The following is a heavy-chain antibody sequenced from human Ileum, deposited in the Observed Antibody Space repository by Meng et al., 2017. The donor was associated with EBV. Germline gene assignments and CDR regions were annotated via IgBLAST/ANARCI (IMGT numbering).Heavy chain of an antibody. CDR2: MSDSGIT. Sequence: VQLRDVGSGLGNPLGTLSSACAVSGGSISVINWWSWVRQSPEKGLEWIGEMSDSGITHYNPSLKSRVTISADKSNNQFSLKLTSVTSADTAVYFCAKNGEKYFEYWGQGTLVTVSS. V-gene: IGHV4-4*02. CDR1: GGSISVINW. J-gene: IGHJ4*02. CDR3: AKNGEKYFEY.